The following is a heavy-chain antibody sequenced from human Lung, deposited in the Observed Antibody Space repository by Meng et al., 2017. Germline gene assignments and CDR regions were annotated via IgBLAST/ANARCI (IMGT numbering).Heavy chain of an antibody. V-gene: IGHV4-34*01. J-gene: IGHJ4*02. CDR3: ARGPTTMAHDFDY. CDR2: INHSGST. Sequence: QGQLQRGGAGLCKPSVTLSLTCVVSGGSFSDYYWSWIRQPPGKGLEWIGEINHSGSTNYNPSLESRATISVDTSQNNLSLKLSSVTAADSAVYYCARGPTTMAHDFDYWGQGTLVTVSS. CDR1: GGSFSDYY. D-gene: IGHD4-11*01.